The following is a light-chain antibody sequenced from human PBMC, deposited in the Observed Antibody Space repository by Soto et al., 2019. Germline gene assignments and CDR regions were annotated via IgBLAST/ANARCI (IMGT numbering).Light chain of an antibody. Sequence: DIQMTQSPSTLSASVGDRVTITCRASQSISSGLAWYQQKPGKAPKLLIYKASCLEGGVPSRFSGSGSGTEFTLSISGLQPADFAIYYCQQYNSPMYSFGQGTKLQIK. V-gene: IGKV1-5*03. CDR2: KAS. J-gene: IGKJ2*01. CDR1: QSISSG. CDR3: QQYNSPMYS.